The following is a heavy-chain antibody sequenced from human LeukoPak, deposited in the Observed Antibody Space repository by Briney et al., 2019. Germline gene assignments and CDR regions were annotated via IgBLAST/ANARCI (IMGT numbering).Heavy chain of an antibody. CDR3: ARVVGYCSSTSCYWDY. J-gene: IGHJ4*02. Sequence: GGSLRLSCAASGCTFDDYGMSWVRQAPGKGLEWVSGINWNGGSTGYADSVKGRFTISRDNAKNSLYLQMNSLRAEDTALYYCARVVGYCSSTSCYWDYWGQGTLVTVSS. V-gene: IGHV3-20*04. CDR1: GCTFDDYG. CDR2: INWNGGST. D-gene: IGHD2-2*01.